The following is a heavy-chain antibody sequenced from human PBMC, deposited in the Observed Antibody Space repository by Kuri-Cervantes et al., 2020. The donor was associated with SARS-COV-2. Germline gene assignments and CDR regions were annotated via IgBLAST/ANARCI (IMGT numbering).Heavy chain of an antibody. CDR1: GFTFSSYA. V-gene: IGHV3-23*01. CDR3: AKGGIGYSSSWYNY. J-gene: IGHJ4*02. CDR2: ISGSGGST. D-gene: IGHD6-13*01. Sequence: GESLKISCAASGFTFSSYAMSWVRQAPGKGLEWVSAISGSGGSTYYADSVKGRFTISRDNSKNTLYLQMNSLRAEDTAVYYCAKGGIGYSSSWYNYWGQGTLVTVSS.